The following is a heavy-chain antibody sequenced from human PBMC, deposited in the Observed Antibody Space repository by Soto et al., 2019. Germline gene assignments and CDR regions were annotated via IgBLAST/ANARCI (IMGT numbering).Heavy chain of an antibody. J-gene: IGHJ4*02. CDR2: INHSGST. CDR3: ASGPLTTVAL. V-gene: IGHV4-34*01. Sequence: SETLSLTCAVYGGSFSGYYWSWIRQPPGKGLEWIGEINHSGSTNYNPSLKSRVTISVDTSKNQFSLKLSSVTAADTAGYYCASGPLTTVALRAQRTLDTVSS. CDR1: GGSFSGYY. D-gene: IGHD4-4*01.